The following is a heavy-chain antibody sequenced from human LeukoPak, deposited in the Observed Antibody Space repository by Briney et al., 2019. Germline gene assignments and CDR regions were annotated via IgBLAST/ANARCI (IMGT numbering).Heavy chain of an antibody. CDR1: GYTFTSYG. CDR3: ANHYYANSGHLDY. V-gene: IGHV1-18*01. J-gene: IGHJ4*02. D-gene: IGHD3-22*01. Sequence: ASVKVSCKASGYTFTSYGISWVRQAPGQGLEWMGWISSYNGNTNYAQKLQGRVTMSTDTSTGTAYMELRSLRSDDTAVYYCANHYYANSGHLDYWGQGTLVTVSS. CDR2: ISSYNGNT.